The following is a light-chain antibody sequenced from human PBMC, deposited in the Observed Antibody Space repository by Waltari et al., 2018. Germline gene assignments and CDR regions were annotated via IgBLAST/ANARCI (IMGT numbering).Light chain of an antibody. V-gene: IGLV1-40*01. Sequence: QSVLTPPPSVSGAPGQRVTVSCTGSTSNTGAGYDVHRYQQFPGRAPKLVIYANTYRPSGVPDRFSATKSGSSASLAITGLQAEDEADYYCQSYDKILSAWVFGGGTKLTVL. CDR1: TSNTGAGYD. CDR2: ANT. J-gene: IGLJ3*02. CDR3: QSYDKILSAWV.